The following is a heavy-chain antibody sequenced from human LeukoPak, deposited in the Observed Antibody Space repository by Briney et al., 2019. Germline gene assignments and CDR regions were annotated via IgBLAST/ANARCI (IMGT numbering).Heavy chain of an antibody. Sequence: GGSLRLSCAASGFTFSSYGMHWVRQAPGKGLEWVAVIWYDGSNKYYADSVKGRFTISRDNSKNTLYLQMNSLRAEDTAVYYCAKGQGVGMIVVDGDYFDYWGQGTLVTVSS. CDR1: GFTFSSYG. V-gene: IGHV3-33*06. J-gene: IGHJ4*02. D-gene: IGHD3-22*01. CDR3: AKGQGVGMIVVDGDYFDY. CDR2: IWYDGSNK.